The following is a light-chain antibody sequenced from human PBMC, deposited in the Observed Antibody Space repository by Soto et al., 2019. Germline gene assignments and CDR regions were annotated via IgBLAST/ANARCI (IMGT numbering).Light chain of an antibody. Sequence: QSALTQPASVSGSPGQSITISCTGTSSDIGGYNFVSWYQHHPGKPPKLMIFDVTNRPSGVSNRFSGSKSGNTASLTISGLQGEDEADYYCCSYTSTNTLAIFGGGTQLTVL. J-gene: IGLJ2*01. CDR1: SSDIGGYNF. CDR3: CSYTSTNTLAI. V-gene: IGLV2-14*03. CDR2: DVT.